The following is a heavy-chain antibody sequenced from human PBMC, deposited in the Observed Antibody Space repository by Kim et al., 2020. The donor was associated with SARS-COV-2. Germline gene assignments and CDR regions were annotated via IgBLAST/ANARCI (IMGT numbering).Heavy chain of an antibody. J-gene: IGHJ4*02. Sequence: LQGRVTMTPDTSTSTAYMELRSLRSDDTAVYYCARLGYDILTGYMYYFDYWGQGTLVTVSS. V-gene: IGHV1-18*01. CDR3: ARLGYDILTGYMYYFDY. D-gene: IGHD3-9*01.